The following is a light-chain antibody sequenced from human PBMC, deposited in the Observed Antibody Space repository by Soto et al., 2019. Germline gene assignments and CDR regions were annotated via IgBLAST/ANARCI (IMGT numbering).Light chain of an antibody. CDR1: QSVSSK. V-gene: IGKV3-15*01. Sequence: ESVLTQSPATLSVSPGERATLSCRASQSVSSKVVWYQQKPGQAPSLLIYGASTRATGVPARFSGSGSGTEFTLTISSLQSEDFAVYYCQQRSSCPLTFGGGTKVDIK. J-gene: IGKJ4*01. CDR3: QQRSSCPLT. CDR2: GAS.